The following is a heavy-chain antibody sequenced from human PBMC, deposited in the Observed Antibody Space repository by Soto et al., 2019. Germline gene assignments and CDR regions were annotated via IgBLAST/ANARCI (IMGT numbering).Heavy chain of an antibody. V-gene: IGHV4-30-4*01. CDR3: ARDRREYSDGGFFPNALDI. CDR2: IYYSGST. J-gene: IGHJ3*02. D-gene: IGHD5-18*01. Sequence: SETLSLTCTVSGGSISSGDYYWSWIRQPPGKGLEWIGYIYYSGSTYYNPSLKSRVTISVDTSKNQFSLKLSSVTAADTAVHYCARDRREYSDGGFFPNALDIWRQGTMVTVSS. CDR1: GGSISSGDYY.